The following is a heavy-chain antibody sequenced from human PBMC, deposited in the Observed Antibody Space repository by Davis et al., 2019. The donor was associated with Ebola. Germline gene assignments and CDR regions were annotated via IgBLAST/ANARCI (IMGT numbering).Heavy chain of an antibody. Sequence: AASVKVSCKASGYTFTSYYMHWVRQAPGQGLEWMGIINPSDGNTNYAQKFQGRVTMTRDTSTTTVYMELSNLRSEDTAVYYCARDDTGYSSNLGRFRDHPFDLWGQGTMVTVSS. CDR1: GYTFTSYY. J-gene: IGHJ3*01. CDR3: ARDDTGYSSNLGRFRDHPFDL. CDR2: INPSDGNT. V-gene: IGHV1-46*01. D-gene: IGHD4-11*01.